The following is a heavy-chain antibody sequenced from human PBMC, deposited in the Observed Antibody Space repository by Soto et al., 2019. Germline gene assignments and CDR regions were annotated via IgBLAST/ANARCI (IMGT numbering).Heavy chain of an antibody. CDR1: GFTFSSYS. CDR3: ARDNGMAGSFDP. V-gene: IGHV3-48*02. CDR2: ISFTSSTI. D-gene: IGHD2-8*01. Sequence: PVGSLRLSCAASGFTFSSYSMNWVRQAPGKGLEWVSYISFTSSTIFYADSVRGRFTISRDNAKNSLYLQMNTLRDEDTAVYYCARDNGMAGSFDPWGQGTLVTV. J-gene: IGHJ5*02.